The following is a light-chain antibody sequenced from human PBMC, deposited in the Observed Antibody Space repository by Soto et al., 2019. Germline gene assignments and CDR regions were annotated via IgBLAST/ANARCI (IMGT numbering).Light chain of an antibody. CDR2: DDK. CDR3: QVWDSSSDHVI. J-gene: IGLJ2*01. CDR1: NIGSKN. Sequence: SYELTQPPSVSVAPGQTARITCGGNNIGSKNVHWYQQKPGQAPTLVVYDDKSRPSGIPERLSGSNSGNTATLTISRVEAGDEADYYCQVWDSSSDHVIFGGGTQLTVL. V-gene: IGLV3-21*02.